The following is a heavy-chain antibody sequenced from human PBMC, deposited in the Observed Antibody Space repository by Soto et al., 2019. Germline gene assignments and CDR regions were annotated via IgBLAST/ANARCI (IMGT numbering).Heavy chain of an antibody. CDR3: ARGVPAAGTDWFDP. CDR2: VSSTGST. V-gene: IGHV4-4*07. Sequence: PSETLSLTCTVSGDSISNYYWNWIRQSADKRLEWIGRVSSTGSTFYNPSLQNRVTLSVDTSKNQFSLNLTSVTAADTAVYYCARGVPAAGTDWFDPWGQGTLVTVSS. D-gene: IGHD6-13*01. J-gene: IGHJ5*02. CDR1: GDSISNYY.